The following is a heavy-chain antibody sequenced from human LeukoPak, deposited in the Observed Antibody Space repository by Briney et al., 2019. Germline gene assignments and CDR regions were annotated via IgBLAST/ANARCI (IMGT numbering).Heavy chain of an antibody. V-gene: IGHV3-13*04. CDR2: IGKGGDT. CDR3: TRGALGFDY. Sequence: GGSLPLSCAASGFIFSHYDFHWVGQATAKGLEWVSVIGKGGDTYYAPSVKGRFTFSRENAKGSLYLQMNSLRAGDTAVYYCTRGALGFDYLGQGTLVTVSS. J-gene: IGHJ4*02. CDR1: GFIFSHYD.